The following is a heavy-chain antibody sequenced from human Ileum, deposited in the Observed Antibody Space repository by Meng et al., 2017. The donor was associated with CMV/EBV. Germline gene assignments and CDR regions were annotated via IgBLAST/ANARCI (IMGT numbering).Heavy chain of an antibody. CDR3: AKYSGPSRWFDP. J-gene: IGHJ5*02. D-gene: IGHD5-12*01. CDR1: GASTTNDVYY. Sequence: GHLQELGPGLVKPSQTLSLTCTVSGASTTNDVYYWSWIRQPPGKGLEWIGYIYYNGITYYNPSLKSRIAILVDTSKSQFSLIVSSVTAADTAVYYCAKYSGPSRWFDPWGQGTLVTVSS. V-gene: IGHV4-30-4*01. CDR2: IYYNGIT.